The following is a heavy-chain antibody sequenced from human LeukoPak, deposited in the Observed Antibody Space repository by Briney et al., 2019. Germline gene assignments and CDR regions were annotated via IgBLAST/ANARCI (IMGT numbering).Heavy chain of an antibody. V-gene: IGHV1-18*01. D-gene: IGHD2-15*01. CDR3: ARDRKFYCSGGSCYGGNDY. CDR1: GYTFTSYG. Sequence: GASVKVSCKASGYTFTSYGISWVRQAPGQGLEWMGWISAYNGNTNYAQKLQGRVTMTTDTSTSTAYMELRSLRSDDTAVYYCARDRKFYCSGGSCYGGNDYWGQGTLVTVSS. CDR2: ISAYNGNT. J-gene: IGHJ4*02.